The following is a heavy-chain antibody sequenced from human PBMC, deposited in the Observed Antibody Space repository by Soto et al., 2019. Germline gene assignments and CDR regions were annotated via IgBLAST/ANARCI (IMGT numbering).Heavy chain of an antibody. CDR1: RDSVSSASAA. CDR2: TYYSSQWSS. Sequence: SQTLSLTCVISRDSVSSASAAWVWIRQSPSRGLECLGRTYYSSQWSSDYATSLQGRVTINADATKNQFSLHLNFVTPDDTAVYYCARQRIRAFDSWGQGTLVTVSS. CDR3: ARQRIRAFDS. J-gene: IGHJ4*02. D-gene: IGHD3-3*02. V-gene: IGHV6-1*01.